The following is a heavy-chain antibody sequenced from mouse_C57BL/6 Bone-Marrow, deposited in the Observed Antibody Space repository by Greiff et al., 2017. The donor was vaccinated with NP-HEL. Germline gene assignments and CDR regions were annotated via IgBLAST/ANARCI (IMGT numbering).Heavy chain of an antibody. Sequence: QVQLQQSGAELVKPGASVKISCKASGYAFSSYWMNWVKQRPGKGLEWIGQIYPGDGDTNYNGKFKGKATLTADKSSSTAYMQLSSLTSEDSAVYFCASDYYGDWYFDVWGTGTTVTVSS. CDR3: ASDYYGDWYFDV. CDR1: GYAFSSYW. J-gene: IGHJ1*03. D-gene: IGHD1-1*01. V-gene: IGHV1-80*01. CDR2: IYPGDGDT.